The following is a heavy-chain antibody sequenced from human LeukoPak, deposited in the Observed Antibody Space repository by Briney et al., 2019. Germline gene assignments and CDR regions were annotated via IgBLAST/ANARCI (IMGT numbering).Heavy chain of an antibody. CDR2: TSSSDAGT. D-gene: IGHD3-10*01. CDR1: GFTLSTYA. J-gene: IGHJ6*03. V-gene: IGHV3-23*01. Sequence: GGSLRLSCAASGFTLSTYAMSWVRQTPGKGLEWVAATSSSDAGTYHADSVRGRFTISRDNAKKSVYLHMSSLRAEDTALYYCARLSAYYYGSYFYYYMDVWGKGTTVTVSS. CDR3: ARLSAYYYGSYFYYYMDV.